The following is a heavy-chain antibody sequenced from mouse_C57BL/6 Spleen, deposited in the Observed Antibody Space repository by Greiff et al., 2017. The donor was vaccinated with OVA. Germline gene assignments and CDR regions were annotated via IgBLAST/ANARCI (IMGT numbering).Heavy chain of an antibody. Sequence: EVKLMESGGGLVQPGGSLKLSCAASGFTFSDYYMYWVRQTPEKRLEWVAYISNGGGSTYYPDTVKGRFTISRDNAKNTLYLQMSRLKSEDTAMYYCARGDGNHWYFDVWGTGTTVTVSS. CDR1: GFTFSDYY. CDR2: ISNGGGST. V-gene: IGHV5-12*01. J-gene: IGHJ1*03. CDR3: ARGDGNHWYFDV. D-gene: IGHD2-1*01.